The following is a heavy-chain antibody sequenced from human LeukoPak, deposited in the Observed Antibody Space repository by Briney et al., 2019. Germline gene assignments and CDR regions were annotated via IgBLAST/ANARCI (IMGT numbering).Heavy chain of an antibody. CDR2: ISSSSIYI. Sequence: SGGSLRLSCAASGFTFSSYAMSWVRQAPGKGLEWVSSISSSSIYIYYADSVKGRFTISRDNVKNSLYLQMNSLRAEDTAVYYCARDVVRFLEWLDAFDIWGQGTMVTVSS. CDR1: GFTFSSYA. V-gene: IGHV3-21*01. J-gene: IGHJ3*02. CDR3: ARDVVRFLEWLDAFDI. D-gene: IGHD3-3*01.